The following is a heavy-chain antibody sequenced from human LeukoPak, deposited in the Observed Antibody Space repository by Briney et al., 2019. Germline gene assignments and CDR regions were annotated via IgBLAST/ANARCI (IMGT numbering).Heavy chain of an antibody. CDR3: ARDDLAVAGTASDY. CDR1: GYTLTSYG. CDR2: ISSYNGNT. J-gene: IGHJ4*02. Sequence: ASVKLSCKASGYTLTSYGISWVRQAPGQGLEWMGWISSYNGNTNYAQKLQGRVTMTTDTATSTAYMELKSLRSDDTAVYYCARDDLAVAGTASDYWGQGTLVTVSS. V-gene: IGHV1-18*01. D-gene: IGHD6-19*01.